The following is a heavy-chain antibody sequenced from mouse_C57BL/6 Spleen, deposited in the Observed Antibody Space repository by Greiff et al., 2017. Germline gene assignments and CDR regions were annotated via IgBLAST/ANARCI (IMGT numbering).Heavy chain of an antibody. CDR2: IDPETGGT. V-gene: IGHV1-15*01. J-gene: IGHJ2*01. CDR1: GYTFTDYE. D-gene: IGHD4-1*01. CDR3: TRRLSPLTETDFDV. Sequence: VQLQQSGAELVRPGASVTLSCKASGYTFTDYEMHWVKQTPVHGLEWIGAIDPETGGTAYNQKFKGKAILTADKSSSTAYMELRSLTSEDSAVYYCTRRLSPLTETDFDVWGQGTTLTVSS.